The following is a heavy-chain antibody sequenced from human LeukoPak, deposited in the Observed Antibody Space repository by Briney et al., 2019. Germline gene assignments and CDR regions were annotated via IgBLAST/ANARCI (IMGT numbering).Heavy chain of an antibody. D-gene: IGHD4-17*01. CDR3: ARDQGPGNYGDYLGDAFDI. CDR1: GGSISSGGYY. V-gene: IGHV4-31*03. J-gene: IGHJ3*02. Sequence: SETLSLTCTVSGGSISSGGYYWSWIRQHPGKGLEWIGYIYYSGSTYYNPSLKSRVAISVDTSKNQFSLKLSSVTAADTAVYYCARDQGPGNYGDYLGDAFDIWGQGTMVTVSS. CDR2: IYYSGST.